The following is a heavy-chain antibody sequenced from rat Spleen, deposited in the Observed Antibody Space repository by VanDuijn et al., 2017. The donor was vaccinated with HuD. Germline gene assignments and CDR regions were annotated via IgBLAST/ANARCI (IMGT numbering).Heavy chain of an antibody. J-gene: IGHJ2*01. CDR1: GFTFSNYG. CDR3: AKDRDGGYAFEH. V-gene: IGHV5S13*01. Sequence: EVQLVESGGGLVQPGRSLKLSCAASGFTFSNYGMAWVRQAPTKGLEWVASITNTGGSIYYPDSVKGRFTISRDNAENTVYLQMNSLRSEDTATYYCAKDRDGGYAFEHWGQGVMVTVSS. CDR2: ITNTGGSI. D-gene: IGHD1-11*01.